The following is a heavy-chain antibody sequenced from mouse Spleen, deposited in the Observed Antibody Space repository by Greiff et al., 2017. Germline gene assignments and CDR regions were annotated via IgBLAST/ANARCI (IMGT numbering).Heavy chain of an antibody. V-gene: IGHV5-6-4*01. J-gene: IGHJ1*01. Sequence: EVKVVESGGGLVKPGGSLKLSCAASGFTFSSYTMSWVRQTPEKRLEWVATISSGGSYTYYPDSVKGRFTISRDNAKNTLYLQMSSLKSEDTAMYYCTRDYYWYFDVWGAGTTVTVSS. CDR3: TRDYYWYFDV. CDR1: GFTFSSYT. CDR2: ISSGGSYT.